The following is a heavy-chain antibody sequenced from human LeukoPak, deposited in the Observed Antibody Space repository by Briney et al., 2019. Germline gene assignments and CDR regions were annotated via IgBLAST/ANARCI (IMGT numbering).Heavy chain of an antibody. Sequence: GGSLRLSCAASGFTSSSYSMNWVRQAPGKGLEWGSSISSSSSYIYYADSVKGRFTISRDNAKNSLYLQMNSLRAEDTAVYYCARDPTRDDGEAMVRGAPYYGMDVWGKGTTVTVSS. V-gene: IGHV3-21*01. J-gene: IGHJ6*04. D-gene: IGHD3-10*01. CDR3: ARDPTRDDGEAMVRGAPYYGMDV. CDR2: ISSSSSYI. CDR1: GFTSSSYS.